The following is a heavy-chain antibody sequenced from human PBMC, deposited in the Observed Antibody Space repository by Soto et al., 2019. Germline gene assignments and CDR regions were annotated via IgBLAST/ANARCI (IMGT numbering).Heavy chain of an antibody. CDR3: ARRNNWDRHYYGMDV. CDR1: GFTFSSYA. J-gene: IGHJ6*02. V-gene: IGHV3-30-3*01. D-gene: IGHD1-20*01. CDR2: ISYDGSNK. Sequence: GGSLRLSCAASGFTFSSYAMHWVRQAPGKGLEWVAVISYDGSNKYYADSVKGRFTISRDNSKNTLYLQMNSLRAEDTAVYYCARRNNWDRHYYGMDVWGQGTTVTVSS.